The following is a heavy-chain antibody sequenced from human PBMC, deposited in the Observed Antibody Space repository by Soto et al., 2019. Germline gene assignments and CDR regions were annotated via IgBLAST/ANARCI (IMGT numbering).Heavy chain of an antibody. CDR2: TKNKANSYTT. CDR3: ALSAHYSPDY. J-gene: IGHJ4*02. Sequence: EVQLVESGGGLVQPGGSLRLACAASGFTFSDHYMEWVRQAPGKGLEWVGRTKNKANSYTTEYAASVKGRFTISRDDSKNSLYLQMNSLEIEDTAVYYCALSAHYSPDYWGQGTLVTVSS. CDR1: GFTFSDHY. V-gene: IGHV3-72*01. D-gene: IGHD2-15*01.